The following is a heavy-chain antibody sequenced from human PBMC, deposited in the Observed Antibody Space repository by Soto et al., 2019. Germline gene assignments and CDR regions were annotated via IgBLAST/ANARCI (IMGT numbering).Heavy chain of an antibody. J-gene: IGHJ3*02. Sequence: ASVKVSCKASGYTFTSYGISWVRQAPGQGLEWMGWISAYNGNTNYAQKLQGRVTMTTDTSTSTAYMELRSLRSDDTAVYYCARESGHYDILTGYYTYDAFAISSQGTMVTVSS. D-gene: IGHD3-9*01. CDR1: GYTFTSYG. CDR3: ARESGHYDILTGYYTYDAFAI. V-gene: IGHV1-18*01. CDR2: ISAYNGNT.